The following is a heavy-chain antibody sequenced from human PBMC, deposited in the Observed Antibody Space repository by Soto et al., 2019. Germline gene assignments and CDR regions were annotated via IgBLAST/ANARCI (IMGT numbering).Heavy chain of an antibody. D-gene: IGHD3-10*01. Sequence: GGSLRLPCAASGCTCSNAWMNWISKATGKGMEWVGSIKSKTDGGTTDYAAPVKGRFTISRDDSKTTLYLQMNSLKPEDTAVYYCPTAVGHGSRSYYRPLPLNSYYYPGTAVWGQGTTVIVSS. V-gene: IGHV3-15*07. J-gene: IGHJ6*02. CDR1: GCTCSNAW. CDR2: IKSKTDGGTT. CDR3: PTAVGHGSRSYYRPLPLNSYYYPGTAV.